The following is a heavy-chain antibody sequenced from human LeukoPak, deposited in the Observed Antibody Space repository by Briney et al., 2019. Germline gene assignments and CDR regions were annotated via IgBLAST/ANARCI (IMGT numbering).Heavy chain of an antibody. CDR1: GFTFSSYG. CDR2: ISYDGSNK. J-gene: IGHJ4*02. CDR3: AKDPGITIFGVADYFDY. D-gene: IGHD3-3*01. Sequence: PGGSLRLSCAASGFTFSSYGMHWVRQAPGKGLEWVAVISYDGSNKYYADSVKGRFTISRDNSKNTLYLQMNSLRAEDTAAYYCAKDPGITIFGVADYFDYWGQGTLVTVSS. V-gene: IGHV3-30*18.